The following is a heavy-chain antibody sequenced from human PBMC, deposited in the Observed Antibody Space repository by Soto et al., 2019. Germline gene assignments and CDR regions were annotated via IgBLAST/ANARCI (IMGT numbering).Heavy chain of an antibody. Sequence: QVQLVQSGAEVKKPGSSVKVSCKASGGTFSSYAISWVRQAPGQGLEWMGGIIPIFGTANYAQKFQGRVTITADASTSTAYLGLSSLRSEDTAVYYCASPPSSNRYYSGMDVWGQGTTVTVSS. CDR2: IIPIFGTA. CDR1: GGTFSSYA. V-gene: IGHV1-69*12. D-gene: IGHD4-4*01. J-gene: IGHJ6*02. CDR3: ASPPSSNRYYSGMDV.